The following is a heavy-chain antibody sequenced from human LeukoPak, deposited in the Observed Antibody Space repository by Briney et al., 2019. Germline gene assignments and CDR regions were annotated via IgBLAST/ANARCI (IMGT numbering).Heavy chain of an antibody. CDR1: GFTFSSYG. CDR2: IWYDGSNK. D-gene: IGHD2-21*02. CDR3: AKDINRIGPSKNIRRGGDAGYDY. J-gene: IGHJ4*02. V-gene: IGHV3-33*06. Sequence: PGGSLRLSCAASGFTFSSYGMHWVRQAPGKGLEWVAVIWYDGSNKYYADSVKGRFTTSRDNSKNTLYLQMNSLRAEDTAVYYCAKDINRIGPSKNIRRGGDAGYDYWGQGTLVTVSS.